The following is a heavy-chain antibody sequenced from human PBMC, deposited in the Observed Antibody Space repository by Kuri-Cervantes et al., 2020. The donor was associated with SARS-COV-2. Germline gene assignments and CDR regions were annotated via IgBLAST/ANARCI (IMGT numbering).Heavy chain of an antibody. CDR3: ARAYGGYYDSSGYFDAFDI. CDR1: GYTFTSYY. J-gene: IGHJ3*02. D-gene: IGHD3-22*01. CDR2: INPSGGST. Sequence: ASVKVSCKASGYTFTSYYMHWVRQAPGQGLEWMGIINPSGGSTSYAQKFQGRVTMTRDTSTSTVYMELSSLRSEDTAVYYCARAYGGYYDSSGYFDAFDIWGQGTMVTVSS. V-gene: IGHV1-46*01.